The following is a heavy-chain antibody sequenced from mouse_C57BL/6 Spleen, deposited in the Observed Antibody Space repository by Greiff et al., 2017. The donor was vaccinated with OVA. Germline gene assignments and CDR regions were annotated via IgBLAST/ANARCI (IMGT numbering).Heavy chain of an antibody. Sequence: QVQLKQPGAELVRPGTSVKLSCKASGYTFTSYWMHWVKQRPGQGLEWIGVIDPSDSYTNYNQKFKGKATLTVDTSSSTAYMQLSSLTSEDSAVYCCVSGGSNRDEAYWGQGTLVTVSA. CDR3: VSGGSNRDEAY. V-gene: IGHV1-59*01. CDR2: IDPSDSYT. D-gene: IGHD4-1*01. CDR1: GYTFTSYW. J-gene: IGHJ3*01.